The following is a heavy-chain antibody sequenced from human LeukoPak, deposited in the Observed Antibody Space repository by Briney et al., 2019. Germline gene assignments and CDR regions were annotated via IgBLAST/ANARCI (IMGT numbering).Heavy chain of an antibody. CDR1: GYTLTELS. CDR2: FDPEDGET. CDR3: ATALWGATIPIY. J-gene: IGHJ4*02. V-gene: IGHV1-24*01. Sequence: ASVKVSCKASGYTLTELSMHWVRQAPGKGLEWMGGFDPEDGETIYAQKFQGRVTMTEDTSTDTAYTELSSLRSEDTAVYYCATALWGATIPIYWGQGTLVTVSS. D-gene: IGHD5-12*01.